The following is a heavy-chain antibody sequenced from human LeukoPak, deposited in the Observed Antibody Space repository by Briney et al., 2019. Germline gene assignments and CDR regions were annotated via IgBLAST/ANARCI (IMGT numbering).Heavy chain of an antibody. CDR3: AREARDSRHLDL. CDR2: ISAGGST. V-gene: IGHV4-4*07. Sequence: SETLSLTCNVSGGSISSYYWTWTRQSAGKGLEWIGRISAGGSTNYNPSLKSRVTVSVDTSNNHFSLNLSSVTAADTAVYWCAREARDSRHLDLWGQGTLVTVSS. J-gene: IGHJ5*02. D-gene: IGHD3-22*01. CDR1: GGSISSYY.